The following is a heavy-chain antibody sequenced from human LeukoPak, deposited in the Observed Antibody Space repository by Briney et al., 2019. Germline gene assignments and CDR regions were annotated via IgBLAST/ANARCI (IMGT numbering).Heavy chain of an antibody. D-gene: IGHD2-2*01. V-gene: IGHV4-34*01. J-gene: IGHJ4*02. CDR3: ATVPAAEYYFDY. CDR2: INHSGST. CDR1: GGSFSGYY. Sequence: SETLSLTCAVYGGSFSGYYWSWIRQPPGKGLEWIGEINHSGSTNYNPSLKSRVTISVDTSKNQFSLKLSSVTAADTAVYYCATVPAAEYYFDYWGQGTLVTVSS.